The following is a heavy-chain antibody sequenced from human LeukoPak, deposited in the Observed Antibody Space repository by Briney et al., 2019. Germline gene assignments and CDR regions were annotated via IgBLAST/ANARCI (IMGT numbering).Heavy chain of an antibody. CDR1: GFAFSTSA. CDR2: IDGSGGST. D-gene: IGHD3-16*01. J-gene: IGHJ4*02. Sequence: PGGSLRLSCVVSGFAFSTSAMNWVRQAPGKGLEWVSFIDGSGGSTYYAESVKGRVTISRDNSKNTLFLQMNSLRADDTAVYYCAKRTGGGDFDYWGQGTLVTVSS. CDR3: AKRTGGGDFDY. V-gene: IGHV3-23*01.